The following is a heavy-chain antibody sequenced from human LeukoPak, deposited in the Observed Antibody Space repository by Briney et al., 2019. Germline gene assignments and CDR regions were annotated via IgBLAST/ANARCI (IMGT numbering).Heavy chain of an antibody. CDR1: GFTFSNYD. CDR2: IWYDGSNK. D-gene: IGHD2-8*01. J-gene: IGHJ4*02. CDR3: ARDPGGVVYFDY. V-gene: IGHV3-33*01. Sequence: PGRSLRRSCAVSGFTFSNYDMHWVRQAPGKGLEWVAVIWYDGSNKYYADSVKGRFTISRDNSKNTLYLQMNTLRAEDTAVYYCARDPGGVVYFDYWGQGTLVTVSS.